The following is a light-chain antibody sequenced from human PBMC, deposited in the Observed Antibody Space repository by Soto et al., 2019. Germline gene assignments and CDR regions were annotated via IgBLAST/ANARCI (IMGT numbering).Light chain of an antibody. CDR1: VLAKKY. CDR3: YSAGDNNLGV. V-gene: IGLV3-27*01. Sequence: SYELTQPSSVSVSPGQTARITCSGDVLAKKYARWFQQRPGQAPVLILYKDSERPSGIPERFSGSSSGTTVTLTISGAQLEDEADYYCYSAGDNNLGVFGGGTKPTVL. CDR2: KDS. J-gene: IGLJ3*02.